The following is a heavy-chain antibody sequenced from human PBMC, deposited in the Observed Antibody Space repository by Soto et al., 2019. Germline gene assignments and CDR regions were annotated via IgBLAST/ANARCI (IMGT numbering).Heavy chain of an antibody. CDR2: ISGSGSTI. CDR3: ASGVSASPFYYYYMDV. Sequence: QVQLVESGGGLVKPGGSLRLSCAASGFTFSDYCMSWIRQAPGKGLEWVSYISGSGSTIYYADSVKGRFTISRDNAKNSLHLQMNSLRAEDTAVYYCASGVSASPFYYYYMDVWGKGTKVTVSS. CDR1: GFTFSDYC. J-gene: IGHJ6*03. V-gene: IGHV3-11*01. D-gene: IGHD2-15*01.